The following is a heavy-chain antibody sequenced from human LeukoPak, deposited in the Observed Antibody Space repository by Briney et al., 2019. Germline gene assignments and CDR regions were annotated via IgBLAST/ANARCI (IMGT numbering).Heavy chain of an antibody. CDR2: ISYDGSNQ. J-gene: IGHJ3*01. V-gene: IGHV3-30-3*01. D-gene: IGHD5-24*01. CDR1: GFTFSTYA. Sequence: GGSLRLSCAASGFTFSTYAMPWVRQAPGKGLEWVAVISYDGSNQYYEDSMKGRFTISRDNSKNTLYLQMNSLRAEDTAVYYCARLEMAASGAFDVWGQGTLVTVSS. CDR3: ARLEMAASGAFDV.